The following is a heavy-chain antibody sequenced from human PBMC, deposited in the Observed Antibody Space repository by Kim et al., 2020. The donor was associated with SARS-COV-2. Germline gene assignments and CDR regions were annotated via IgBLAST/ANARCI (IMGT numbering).Heavy chain of an antibody. CDR1: GYSFTSYW. CDR2: IDPSDSYT. V-gene: IGHV5-10-1*01. D-gene: IGHD5-18*01. CDR3: ARQKDTAMVTAPPFFDY. Sequence: GESLKISCKGSGYSFTSYWISWVRQMSGKGLEWMGRIDPSDSYTNYSPSFQGHVTISADKSISTAYLQWSSLKASDTAMYYCARQKDTAMVTAPPFFDYWGQGTLVTVSS. J-gene: IGHJ4*02.